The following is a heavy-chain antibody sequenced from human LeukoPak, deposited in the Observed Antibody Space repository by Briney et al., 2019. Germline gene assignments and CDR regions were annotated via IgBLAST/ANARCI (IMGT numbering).Heavy chain of an antibody. D-gene: IGHD3-22*01. J-gene: IGHJ3*02. CDR1: GGSISSSNYY. CDR3: ARRPRNYFDTSGHEGAFDI. V-gene: IGHV4-30-4*01. Sequence: SETLSLTCTVSGGSISSSNYYWSWIRQPPGKGPEWIGYIYDSGSTYYNPSLKSRGTISVDTSKNQFSLKLSSVTAADTAVYYCARRPRNYFDTSGHEGAFDIWGQGTMVTVSS. CDR2: IYDSGST.